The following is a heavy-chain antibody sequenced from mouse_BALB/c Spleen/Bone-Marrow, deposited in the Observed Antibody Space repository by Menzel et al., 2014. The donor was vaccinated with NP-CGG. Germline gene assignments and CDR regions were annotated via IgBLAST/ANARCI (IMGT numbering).Heavy chain of an antibody. CDR2: ISYSGST. Sequence: VQLQQPGPGLVKPSQSLSLTCTVTGYPITSDYAWNWIRQFPGNKLEWMGYISYSGSTSYNPSLKSRISITRDTSKNQFFLQLNSVTSEDTATYYCARGGYDDAVDYWGQGTSVTVSS. CDR3: ARGGYDDAVDY. CDR1: GYPITSDYA. D-gene: IGHD2-14*01. J-gene: IGHJ4*01. V-gene: IGHV3-2*02.